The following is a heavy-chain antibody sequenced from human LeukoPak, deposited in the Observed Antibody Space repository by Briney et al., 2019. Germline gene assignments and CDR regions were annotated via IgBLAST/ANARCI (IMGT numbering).Heavy chain of an antibody. D-gene: IGHD3-10*01. CDR3: ARRPYYHLLRNWFDP. V-gene: IGHV4-31*03. CDR1: GGSISSGGYY. CDR2: IYYSGST. Sequence: SETLSLTCTVSGGSISSGGYYWSWIRQHPGKGLEWIGYIYYSGSTYYNPSLKSRVTISVDTSKNQFSLKLSSVTAADTAVYYCARRPYYHLLRNWFDPWGQGALVTVSS. J-gene: IGHJ5*02.